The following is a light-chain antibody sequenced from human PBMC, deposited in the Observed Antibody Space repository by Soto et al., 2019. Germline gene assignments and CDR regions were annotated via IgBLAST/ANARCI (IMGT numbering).Light chain of an antibody. Sequence: QSALTQPPCASGSPGQSVTISCAGSSSDVGGYNYVSWYQQHPGKAPKLMIYEVSKRPSGVPDRLSGSKSGNTASLTVSGLQAEDEADYYCSSYGGINTVVFGGGTKLTVL. J-gene: IGLJ2*01. CDR1: SSDVGGYNY. CDR3: SSYGGINTVV. V-gene: IGLV2-8*01. CDR2: EVS.